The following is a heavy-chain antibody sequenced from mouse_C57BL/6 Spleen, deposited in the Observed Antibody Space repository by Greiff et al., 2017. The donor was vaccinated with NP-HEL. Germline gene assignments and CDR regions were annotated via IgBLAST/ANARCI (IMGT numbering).Heavy chain of an antibody. D-gene: IGHD2-2*01. Sequence: QVQLQQSGPELVKPGASVKISCKASGYTFTDYYINWVKQRPGQGLEWIGWIFPGSGSTYYNEKFKGKATLTVDKSSSTAYMLLSSLTSEDSAVYFCARSEGYDSYYYAMDYWGQGTSVTVSS. V-gene: IGHV1-75*01. CDR1: GYTFTDYY. J-gene: IGHJ4*01. CDR3: ARSEGYDSYYYAMDY. CDR2: IFPGSGST.